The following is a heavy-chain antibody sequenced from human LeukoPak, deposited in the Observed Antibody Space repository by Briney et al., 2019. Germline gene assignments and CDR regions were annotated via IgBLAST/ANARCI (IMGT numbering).Heavy chain of an antibody. CDR3: ARVSRDSSGSYYGCFDP. CDR2: IYYSGST. CDR1: GGSISSYY. V-gene: IGHV4-59*01. D-gene: IGHD3-22*01. Sequence: SETLSLTCTVPGGSISSYYWSWIRQPPGKGLEWIGYIYYSGSTNYNPSLKSRVTISVDTSKNQFSLKLSSVTAADTAVYYCARVSRDSSGSYYGCFDPWGQGTLITVSS. J-gene: IGHJ5*02.